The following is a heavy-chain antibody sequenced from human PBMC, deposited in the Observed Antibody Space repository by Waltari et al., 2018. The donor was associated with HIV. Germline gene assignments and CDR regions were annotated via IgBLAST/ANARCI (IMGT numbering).Heavy chain of an antibody. Sequence: QVQLQESGPGLVKPSETLSLTCTVSGGSVSSARYYWSWIRQPPGKGLGWIGYIYYSGSTNYNPSLKCRFTISVDTSKNQFSLKLSSVTAADTAVYYCARDPLLTGGRNGGMDVWGQGTTVTVSS. CDR2: IYYSGST. J-gene: IGHJ6*02. CDR1: GGSVSSARYY. D-gene: IGHD7-27*01. CDR3: ARDPLLTGGRNGGMDV. V-gene: IGHV4-61*01.